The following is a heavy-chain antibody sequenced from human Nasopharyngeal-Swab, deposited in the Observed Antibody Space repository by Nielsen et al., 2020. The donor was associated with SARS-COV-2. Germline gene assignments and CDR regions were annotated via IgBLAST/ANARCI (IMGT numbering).Heavy chain of an antibody. J-gene: IGHJ6*04. Sequence: KVSCKASGYSFSTYWLGWVRQMPGKGLEWVASIYPDDSDTRYSPSFQGQVTISADKSISTTYLQWSSLKAADTAIYYCARQILPAALAYGLDVWSKGTTVIVSS. CDR1: GYSFSTYW. D-gene: IGHD2-2*01. CDR3: ARQILPAALAYGLDV. CDR2: IYPDDSDT. V-gene: IGHV5-51*01.